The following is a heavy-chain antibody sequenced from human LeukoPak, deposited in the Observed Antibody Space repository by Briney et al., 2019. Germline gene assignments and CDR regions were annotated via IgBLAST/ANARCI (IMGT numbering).Heavy chain of an antibody. J-gene: IGHJ5*02. CDR2: INPSGGST. CDR3: ASESDSGYSSSFNWFDP. V-gene: IGHV1-46*01. Sequence: ASVKVSCTASGYSFTSYYMPWVRQAPGHGLEWMGIINPSGGSTSYAQKFQGRVTMTSDTSTRTVYVELSSLRSEDPAVYYCASESDSGYSSSFNWFDPWGQGTLVSVSS. D-gene: IGHD6-19*01. CDR1: GYSFTSYY.